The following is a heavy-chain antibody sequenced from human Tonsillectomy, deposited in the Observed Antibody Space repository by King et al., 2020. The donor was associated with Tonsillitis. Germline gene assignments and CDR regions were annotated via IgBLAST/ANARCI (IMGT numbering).Heavy chain of an antibody. Sequence: VQLVEAGGGQVKPGGSLRLSCAASGFTFSNYSMNWVRQAPGKGLEWVSFISSSSTYIYYADSVKGRVTISRDNAKNSLYLQMNSLRAEDTAVYYCARGDVVVVVADIYDYWGQGTLVTVSS. CDR2: ISSSSTYI. J-gene: IGHJ4*02. CDR1: GFTFSNYS. CDR3: ARGDVVVVVADIYDY. D-gene: IGHD2-15*01. V-gene: IGHV3-21*01.